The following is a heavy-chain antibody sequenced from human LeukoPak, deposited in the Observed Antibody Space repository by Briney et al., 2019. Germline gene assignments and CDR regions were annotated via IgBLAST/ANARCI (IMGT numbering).Heavy chain of an antibody. V-gene: IGHV3-21*01. J-gene: IGHJ4*02. D-gene: IGHD2-15*01. CDR3: ARGCGGSCYGY. Sequence: GGSLRLSCAASGFTFSTYTMNWVRQAPGKGLEWVSSISDSSSYIYYADSVKGRFTISRDNAKNSLYLQMNSLRTEDTAVYYCARGCGGSCYGYWGQGTLVTVSS. CDR2: ISDSSSYI. CDR1: GFTFSTYT.